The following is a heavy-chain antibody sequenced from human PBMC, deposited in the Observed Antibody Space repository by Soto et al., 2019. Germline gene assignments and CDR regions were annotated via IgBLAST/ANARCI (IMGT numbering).Heavy chain of an antibody. V-gene: IGHV4-30-2*01. J-gene: IGHJ6*02. CDR2: IYHSGST. CDR3: ASGSGVGARGYYYYGMDV. D-gene: IGHD1-26*01. CDR1: GGSISSGGYS. Sequence: QLQLQESGSGLVKPSQTLSLTCAVSGGSISSGGYSWSWIRQPPGKGLEWIGYIYHSGSTYYNPSLKSRVPISVDRSKNQFSLKLSSVTAADTAVYYCASGSGVGARGYYYYGMDVWGQGTTVTVSS.